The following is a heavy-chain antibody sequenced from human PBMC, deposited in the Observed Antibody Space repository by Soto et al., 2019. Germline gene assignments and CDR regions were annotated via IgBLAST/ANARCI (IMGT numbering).Heavy chain of an antibody. CDR1: WFTLNTYG. V-gene: IGHV3-33*07. CDR2: SWYDGTNK. J-gene: IGHJ6*03. CDR3: ARGYPLRSPYFYYYMDV. Sequence: GGSLRLCCAASWFTLNTYGMYWVRQAPGKGLEWVAVSWYDGTNKDYADSVKGRFTISRDNSRNTLYLQMNSLRAEDTAVYYCARGYPLRSPYFYYYMDVWGQGTTVTVSS. D-gene: IGHD4-17*01.